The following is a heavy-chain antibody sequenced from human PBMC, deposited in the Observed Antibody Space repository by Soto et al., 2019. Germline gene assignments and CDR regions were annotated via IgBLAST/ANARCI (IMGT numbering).Heavy chain of an antibody. J-gene: IGHJ4*02. D-gene: IGHD1-26*01. CDR3: AKEATNDQWELLHFDS. Sequence: GWSLRLSCAASGFSFSEHYMDWFRQAPGKGLEWLGRIRNKANGYTTEYAASVRGRISISRDDSKNSLFLQVTNLKIEDTAVYFCAKEATNDQWELLHFDSWGQGNLVTVSS. V-gene: IGHV3-72*01. CDR2: IRNKANGYTT. CDR1: GFSFSEHY.